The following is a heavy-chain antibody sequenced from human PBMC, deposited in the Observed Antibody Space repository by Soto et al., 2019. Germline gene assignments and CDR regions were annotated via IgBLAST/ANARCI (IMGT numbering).Heavy chain of an antibody. Sequence: GGSLRLSCAASGFTFSSYAMHWVRQAPGKGLEWVAVISYDGSNKYYADSVKGRFTISRDNSKNTLYLQMNSLRAEDTAVYYCARDFLTQVGPYGMDVWGQGTTVTAP. CDR3: ARDFLTQVGPYGMDV. D-gene: IGHD1-20*01. CDR1: GFTFSSYA. CDR2: ISYDGSNK. V-gene: IGHV3-30-3*01. J-gene: IGHJ6*02.